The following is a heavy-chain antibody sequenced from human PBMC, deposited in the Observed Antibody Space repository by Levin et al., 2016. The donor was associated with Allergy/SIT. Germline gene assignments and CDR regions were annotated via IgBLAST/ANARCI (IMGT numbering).Heavy chain of an antibody. J-gene: IGHJ5*02. Sequence: VRQAPGKGLEWIGEIYHSGSTNYNPALKSRVTISVDKSKNQFSLKLSSVTAADTAVYYCATGCGGDCYGGWFDPWGQGTLVTVSS. D-gene: IGHD2-21*01. CDR2: IYHSGST. CDR3: ATGCGGDCYGGWFDP. V-gene: IGHV4-4*02.